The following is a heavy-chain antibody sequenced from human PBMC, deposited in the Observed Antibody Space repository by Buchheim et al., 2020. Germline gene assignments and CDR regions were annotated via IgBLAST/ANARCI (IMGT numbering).Heavy chain of an antibody. Sequence: QVQLVESGGGVVQAGTSLRLSCGASGFTFSRYGMNWVRQAPGKGLEWLTYISDGTKKKYYAYSAKGRFTFSRDTSMKMVFLQMNSLRVEDTAVYYCAKDLIGNYCIDFWGQGTL. CDR2: ISDGTKKK. D-gene: IGHD2-21*01. V-gene: IGHV3-30*18. J-gene: IGHJ4*02. CDR1: GFTFSRYG. CDR3: AKDLIGNYCIDF.